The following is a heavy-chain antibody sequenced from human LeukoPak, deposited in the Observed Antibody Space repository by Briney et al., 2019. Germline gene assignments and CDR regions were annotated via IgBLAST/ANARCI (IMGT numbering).Heavy chain of an antibody. V-gene: IGHV1-2*02. CDR1: GYTFTGYY. J-gene: IGHJ4*02. D-gene: IGHD3-10*01. CDR2: INPNSGGT. CDR3: ARERRFGQKYYFDY. Sequence: ASVKVSCKASGYTFTGYYMHWVRQAPGQGLEWMGWINPNSGGTNYAQKFQGRVTMTTDTSTSTAYMELRSLRSDDTAVYYCARERRFGQKYYFDYWGQGTLVTVSS.